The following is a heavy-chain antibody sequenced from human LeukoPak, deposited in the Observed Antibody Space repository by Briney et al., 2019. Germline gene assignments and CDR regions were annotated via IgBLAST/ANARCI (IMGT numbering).Heavy chain of an antibody. CDR1: GGSISSYY. V-gene: IGHV4-59*01. D-gene: IGHD6-13*01. CDR2: IYHSGST. CDR3: ATGYSSTWYYFDY. J-gene: IGHJ4*02. Sequence: PSETLSLTCTVSGGSISSYYWSWIRQPAGKGLEWIGYIYHSGSTNYNPSLKSRVTISADTSKDQFSLKLASVTAADTAVYYCATGYSSTWYYFDYWGQGTLVTVSS.